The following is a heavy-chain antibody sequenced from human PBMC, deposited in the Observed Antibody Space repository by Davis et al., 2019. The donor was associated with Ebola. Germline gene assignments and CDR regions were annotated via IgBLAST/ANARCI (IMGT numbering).Heavy chain of an antibody. Sequence: GESLKISCKGYGYSSSNYWIGWVRQMPGKGLEWMGRIDPSDSYTNYSPSFQGHVTISADKSISTAYLQWSSLKASDTAMYYCARHWSDAFDIWGQGTMVTVSS. V-gene: IGHV5-10-1*01. CDR1: GYSSSNYW. CDR2: IDPSDSYT. CDR3: ARHWSDAFDI. J-gene: IGHJ3*02.